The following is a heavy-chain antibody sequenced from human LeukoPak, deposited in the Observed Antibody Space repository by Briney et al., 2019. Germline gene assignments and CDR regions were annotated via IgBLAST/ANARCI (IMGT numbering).Heavy chain of an antibody. CDR3: ARDLLVVVPAPFDY. V-gene: IGHV3-21*01. D-gene: IGHD2-2*01. CDR1: GFTFSSYA. Sequence: GGSLRLSCAASGFTFSSYAMSWVRQAPGKGLEWVSSISSSSSYIYYADSVKGRFTISRDNAKNSLYLQMNSLRAEDTAVYYCARDLLVVVPAPFDYWGQGTLVTVSS. CDR2: ISSSSSYI. J-gene: IGHJ4*02.